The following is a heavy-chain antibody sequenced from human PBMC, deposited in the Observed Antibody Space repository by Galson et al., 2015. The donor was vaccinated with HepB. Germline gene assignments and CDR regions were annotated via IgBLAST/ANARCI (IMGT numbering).Heavy chain of an antibody. J-gene: IGHJ4*02. CDR1: GFTFSSYA. V-gene: IGHV3-64D*06. CDR2: ISSNGGST. CDR3: VKDRSNSGSPSRFDY. D-gene: IGHD5-12*01. Sequence: SLRLSCAASGFTFSSYAMHWVRQAPGKGLEYVSAISSNGGSTYYADPVKGRFTISRDNSKNTLYLQMSSLRAEDTAVYYCVKDRSNSGSPSRFDYWGQGTLVTVSS.